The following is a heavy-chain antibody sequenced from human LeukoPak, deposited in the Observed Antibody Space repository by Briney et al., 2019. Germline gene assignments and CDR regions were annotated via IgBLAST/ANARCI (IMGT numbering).Heavy chain of an antibody. Sequence: ASVKVSCKASGYTFTSYGISWVRQAPGQGLEWMGWISAYNGNTNYAQKLQGRVTMTRNTSISTAYMELSSLRSEDTAVYYCAGGGGYSGYADYWGQGTLITVSS. V-gene: IGHV1-18*01. J-gene: IGHJ4*02. D-gene: IGHD5-12*01. CDR2: ISAYNGNT. CDR3: AGGGGYSGYADY. CDR1: GYTFTSYG.